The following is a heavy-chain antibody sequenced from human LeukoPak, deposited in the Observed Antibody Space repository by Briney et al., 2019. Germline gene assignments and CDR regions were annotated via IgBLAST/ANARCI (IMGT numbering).Heavy chain of an antibody. Sequence: PSETLSLTCAVYGGSFSGYYWSWIRQPPGKGLEWIGETNHSGSTNYNPSLKSRVTISVDTSKNQFSLKLSSVTAADTAVYYCARGRSVRGVDSFDYWGQGTLVTVSS. CDR2: TNHSGST. V-gene: IGHV4-34*01. CDR1: GGSFSGYY. J-gene: IGHJ4*02. CDR3: ARGRSVRGVDSFDY. D-gene: IGHD3-10*01.